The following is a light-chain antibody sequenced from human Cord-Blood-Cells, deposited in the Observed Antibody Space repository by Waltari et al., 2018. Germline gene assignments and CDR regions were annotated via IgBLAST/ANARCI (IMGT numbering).Light chain of an antibody. J-gene: IGLJ1*01. CDR3: SSYTSSSTYV. CDR1: SRDVGGYNY. Sequence: QHALTQPASVSGSPGPSITISCTGTSRDVGGYNYVSWYQQHPGKAPKLMIYDVSNRPSGVSNRFSGSKSGNTASLTISGLQAEDEADYYCSSYTSSSTYVFGTGTKVTVL. CDR2: DVS. V-gene: IGLV2-14*01.